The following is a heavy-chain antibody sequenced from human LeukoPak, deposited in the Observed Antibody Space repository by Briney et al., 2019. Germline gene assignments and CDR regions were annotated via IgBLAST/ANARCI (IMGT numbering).Heavy chain of an antibody. J-gene: IGHJ6*03. CDR1: GFTFSSYG. V-gene: IGHV3-33*06. Sequence: PGGSLRLSCAASGFTFSSYGMHWVRQAPGKGLEWVAVIWYDGTNKYYADSVKGRFTISRDNSKNTLYLQMNNLRAEDTAVYYCAKGNGTTDYYYYMDVWGKGTTVTVSS. CDR3: AKGNGTTDYYYYMDV. D-gene: IGHD1-7*01. CDR2: IWYDGTNK.